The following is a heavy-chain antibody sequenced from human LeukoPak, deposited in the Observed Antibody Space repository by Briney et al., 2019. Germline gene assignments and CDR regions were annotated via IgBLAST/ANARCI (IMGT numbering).Heavy chain of an antibody. CDR1: GGSISSYY. V-gene: IGHV4-59*01. CDR3: ARGSSGWYRRYYYYMDV. Sequence: SETLSLTCTVSGGSISSYYWSWIRQPPGKGLEWIGYIYYSGSTNYNPSLKSRVTISVDTSKNQFSLKLSSVTAADTAVYYCARGSSGWYRRYYYYMDVWGKGTTVTIFS. CDR2: IYYSGST. J-gene: IGHJ6*03. D-gene: IGHD6-13*01.